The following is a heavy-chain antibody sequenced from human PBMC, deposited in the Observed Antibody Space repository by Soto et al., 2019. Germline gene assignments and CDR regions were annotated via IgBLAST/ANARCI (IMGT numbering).Heavy chain of an antibody. D-gene: IGHD1-26*01. CDR2: VMGNGGST. Sequence: GGSLRLSCVASGFTFNNYAMNWVRQAPGKGLEWVSLVMGNGGSTYYADSVKGRFTISRDNSRNTLYLQMNNLRAEDTAVYYCAKGLNSGGYSRSNFLFDCWGQGALVTVAS. J-gene: IGHJ4*02. CDR1: GFTFNNYA. CDR3: AKGLNSGGYSRSNFLFDC. V-gene: IGHV3-23*01.